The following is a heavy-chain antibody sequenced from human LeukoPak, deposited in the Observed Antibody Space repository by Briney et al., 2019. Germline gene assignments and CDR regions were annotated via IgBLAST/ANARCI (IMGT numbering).Heavy chain of an antibody. CDR3: ARDRGDYDSSGYYGYFDY. J-gene: IGHJ4*02. CDR2: IYYSGST. Sequence: KPSETLSLTCTVSGGSIRSHYWSWLRQPPGKGLEWIGYIYYSGSTNYNPSLKSRVTISVDTSKNQFSLKLSSMTAADTAVYYCARDRGDYDSSGYYGYFDYWGQGALVTVSS. D-gene: IGHD3-22*01. CDR1: GGSIRSHY. V-gene: IGHV4-59*11.